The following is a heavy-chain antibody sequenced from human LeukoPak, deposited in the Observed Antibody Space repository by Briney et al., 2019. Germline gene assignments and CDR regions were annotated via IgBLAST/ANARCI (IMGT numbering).Heavy chain of an antibody. CDR3: AKLAGLGYCSSTSCKGYFDY. CDR2: IRGSGYST. J-gene: IGHJ4*02. CDR1: GFTFSSYA. Sequence: GGSLRLSCAASGFTFSSYAMSWVRQAPGKGLEWVSAIRGSGYSTYYADSVNGRFTISRDNSKNTLYLQMNSLRAEDTAVYYCAKLAGLGYCSSTSCKGYFDYWGQGTLVTVSS. V-gene: IGHV3-23*01. D-gene: IGHD2-2*01.